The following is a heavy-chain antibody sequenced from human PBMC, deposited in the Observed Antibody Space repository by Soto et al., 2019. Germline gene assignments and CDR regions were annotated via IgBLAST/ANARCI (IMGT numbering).Heavy chain of an antibody. D-gene: IGHD2-2*01. CDR2: IFPVFGTP. Sequence: QVQLEQSGAEVKKPGSSVKVSCQASGGTHTKYTFNWVRQTPGQGLESMAGIFPVFGTPTYAQKFRGRLSIIADDSTIEAYMELSSLISEDTGMYYCALGPTAAAWYSNGLDVWGQGTTVTVSS. CDR1: GGTHTKYT. V-gene: IGHV1-69*12. CDR3: ALGPTAAAWYSNGLDV. J-gene: IGHJ6*02.